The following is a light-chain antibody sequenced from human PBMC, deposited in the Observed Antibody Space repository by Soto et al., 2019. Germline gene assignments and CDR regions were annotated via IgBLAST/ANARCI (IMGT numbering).Light chain of an antibody. J-gene: IGKJ4*02. Sequence: EIVLTQSPGTLSLSPGERATLSCRASQSVSSSYLAWYQQKPGQAPRLLIYGASSRATGIPDRFSGSGSGTDFTLTISRLEPKAFAVYYCQLYGSSPGATFGGGTKVEIK. CDR1: QSVSSSY. CDR3: QLYGSSPGAT. V-gene: IGKV3-20*01. CDR2: GAS.